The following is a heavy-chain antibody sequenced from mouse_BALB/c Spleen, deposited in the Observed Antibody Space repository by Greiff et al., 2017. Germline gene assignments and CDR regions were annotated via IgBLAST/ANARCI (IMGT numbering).Heavy chain of an antibody. CDR2: IYPGSGST. CDR1: GYTFTSYW. D-gene: IGHD3-1*01. J-gene: IGHJ3*01. V-gene: IGHV1S22*01. CDR3: TRDAARAKSLAY. Sequence: LQQPGSELVRPGASVKLSCKASGYTFTSYWMHWVKQRHGQGLEWIGNIYPGSGSTNYDEKFKSKGTLTVDTSSSTAYMHLSSLTSEDSAVYYCTRDAARAKSLAYWGQGTLVTVSA.